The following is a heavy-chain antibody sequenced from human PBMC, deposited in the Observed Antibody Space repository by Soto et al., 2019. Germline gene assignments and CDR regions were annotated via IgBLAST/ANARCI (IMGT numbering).Heavy chain of an antibody. Sequence: ASVKVSCKASGYTFSDFYINWLRQASGQGPEWMGWMNAKSGDTFFAQRFQGKLNMTWDTSLSTAYMEVGSLTSDDTAMYYCARGNPFNYAGFDVWGQGTTVTVSS. V-gene: IGHV1-8*01. CDR2: MNAKSGDT. CDR3: ARGNPFNYAGFDV. D-gene: IGHD3-16*01. CDR1: GYTFSDFY. J-gene: IGHJ6*02.